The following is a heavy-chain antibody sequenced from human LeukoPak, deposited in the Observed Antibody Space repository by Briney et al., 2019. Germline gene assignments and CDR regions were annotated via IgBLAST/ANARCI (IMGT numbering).Heavy chain of an antibody. Sequence: ASVNVSCKASGYTFTSYGISWVRQAPGQGLEWMGWISAYNGNTNYAQKLQGRVTMTTDTSTSTAYMELRSLRSDDAAVYYCARDSPPYYDFWSGYWSAEYFQHWGQGTLVTVSS. CDR1: GYTFTSYG. J-gene: IGHJ1*01. CDR3: ARDSPPYYDFWSGYWSAEYFQH. V-gene: IGHV1-18*01. D-gene: IGHD3-3*01. CDR2: ISAYNGNT.